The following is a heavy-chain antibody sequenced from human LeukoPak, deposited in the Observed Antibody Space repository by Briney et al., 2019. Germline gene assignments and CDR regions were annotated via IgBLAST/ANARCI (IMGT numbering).Heavy chain of an antibody. J-gene: IGHJ4*02. CDR1: GSTFTSSG. CDR2: ISAHNGNT. Sequence: GASVKVSCTASGSTFTSSGISWVRQAPGQGLEWMGWISAHNGNTHYAQKLQGRVTTTPDTSTSTAYMELRSLRSDDTAVYYCARDVEWVTTAWVTKRILDYWGQGTLVTVSS. CDR3: ARDVEWVTTAWVTKRILDY. D-gene: IGHD4-17*01. V-gene: IGHV1-18*01.